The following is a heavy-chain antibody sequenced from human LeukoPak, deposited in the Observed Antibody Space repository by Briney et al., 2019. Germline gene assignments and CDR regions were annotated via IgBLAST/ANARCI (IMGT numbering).Heavy chain of an antibody. J-gene: IGHJ4*02. Sequence: SETLSLTCAVSGYSISSGHYWGWIRQPPGKGLEWIGSIYHSGSTYYNPSLKSRVTISVDTSKNQFSLKLSSVTAADTAVYYCARDVRLNWNYYLDYWGQGTLVTVSS. D-gene: IGHD1-7*01. CDR3: ARDVRLNWNYYLDY. V-gene: IGHV4-38-2*02. CDR2: IYHSGST. CDR1: GYSISSGHY.